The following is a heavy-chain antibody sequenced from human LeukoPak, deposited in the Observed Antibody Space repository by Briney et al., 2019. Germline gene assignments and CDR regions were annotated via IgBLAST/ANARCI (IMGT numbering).Heavy chain of an antibody. V-gene: IGHV4-39*01. CDR3: ARGRGNCYSDTDCYGFDFQL. CDR2: IYSTGST. D-gene: IGHD3-16*02. CDR1: GGPISSSTYY. Sequence: SETLSLTCTVSGGPISSSTYYWGWVRQSPGQGLEWVGSIYSTGSTYYNPSLKSRVTLSVASSKKQFSVKMTSVTAADTAVYYCARGRGNCYSDTDCYGFDFQLWGQGALVLVSS. J-gene: IGHJ1*01.